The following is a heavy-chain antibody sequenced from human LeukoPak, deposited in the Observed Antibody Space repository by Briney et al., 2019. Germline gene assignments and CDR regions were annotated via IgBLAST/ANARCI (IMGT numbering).Heavy chain of an antibody. Sequence: TGGSLRLSCAASGFTFSSYWMHWVRQAPGKGLVWVSRINSDGNSTNYADSVKGRFTISSDNAKNTLYLQMNSLRAEDTAVYFCARVLDGSGSRSFDYWGQGTLVTVSS. CDR3: ARVLDGSGSRSFDY. CDR1: GFTFSSYW. J-gene: IGHJ4*02. CDR2: INSDGNST. D-gene: IGHD3-10*01. V-gene: IGHV3-74*01.